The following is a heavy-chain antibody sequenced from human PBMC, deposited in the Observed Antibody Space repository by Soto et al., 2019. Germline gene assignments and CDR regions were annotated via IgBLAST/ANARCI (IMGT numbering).Heavy chain of an antibody. V-gene: IGHV3-53*01. J-gene: IGHJ6*02. CDR1: GFTVSSNY. CDR2: IYSGGST. CDR3: ARDRYSGYDYYYFGLDV. Sequence: EVQVVESGGGLIQPGGSLRLSCAASGFTVSSNYMSWVRQAPGKGLEWVSVIYSGGSTYYADSVKGRFTISRDNSKNMLYLQKNSLRAEDTAVYYCARDRYSGYDYYYFGLDVWGPGTTVTVSS. D-gene: IGHD5-12*01.